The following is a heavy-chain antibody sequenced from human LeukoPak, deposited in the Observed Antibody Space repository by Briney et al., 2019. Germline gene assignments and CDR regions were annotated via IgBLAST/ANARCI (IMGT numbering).Heavy chain of an antibody. V-gene: IGHV3-23*01. CDR2: ISGGSGGST. J-gene: IGHJ4*02. Sequence: GGSLRLSCAASGFTFNRYGMSWVRQAPGKGLEWVSSISGGSGGSTYYADSVKGRFTISRDSSKNTLYLQMNSLRAEDTAVYYCAKGEAYCGGDCYPDWGQGTLVTVSS. CDR1: GFTFNRYG. CDR3: AKGEAYCGGDCYPD. D-gene: IGHD2-21*02.